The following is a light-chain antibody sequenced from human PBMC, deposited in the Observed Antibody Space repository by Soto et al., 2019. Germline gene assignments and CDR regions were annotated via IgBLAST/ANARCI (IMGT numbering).Light chain of an antibody. CDR2: SAS. V-gene: IGKV1-39*01. J-gene: IGKJ5*01. CDR1: QSITTS. Sequence: DVHMSQSLSSLSVSVGYRVTITCRASQSITTSLNWYLQRPGQAPKLLTRSASTLQRGVPSRFSGSGSRTEFTRTIADLQPDDFGTYYGQQSLTMPITFGHGTRLEIK. CDR3: QQSLTMPIT.